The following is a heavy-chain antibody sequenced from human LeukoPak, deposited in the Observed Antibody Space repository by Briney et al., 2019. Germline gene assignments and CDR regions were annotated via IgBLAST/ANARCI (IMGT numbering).Heavy chain of an antibody. J-gene: IGHJ4*02. D-gene: IGHD2-21*01. V-gene: IGHV3-21*01. CDR1: GFTFRTYS. CDR3: AKFIAATFYFDY. Sequence: GGSLRLSCAASGFTFRTYSMNWVRQAPGKGLEWVSSISSSSSYIYYADSVKGRFTISRDNAKNSLYLQMNSLRAEDTAVYYCAKFIAATFYFDYWGQGTLVTVSS. CDR2: ISSSSSYI.